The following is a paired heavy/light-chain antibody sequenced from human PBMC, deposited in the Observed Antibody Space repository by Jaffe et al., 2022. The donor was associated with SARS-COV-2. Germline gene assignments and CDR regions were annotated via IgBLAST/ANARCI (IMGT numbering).Light chain of an antibody. Sequence: DIVMTQSPLSLPVTPGEPASISCRSSQSLLRVNGYHYLDWYLQKPGQSPQLLIYLGSNRASGVPDRFSGSGSGTNFTLKISRVEAEDVGIYYCMQGLQTPRTFGPGTKVDIK. V-gene: IGKV2-28*01. CDR3: MQGLQTPRT. CDR1: QSLLRVNGYHY. J-gene: IGKJ3*01. CDR2: LGS.
Heavy chain of an antibody. CDR2: ISNSGSTT. CDR3: VRDRHPSNYYGLVG. Sequence: QVQLVESGGGLVKPGGSLRLSCAASGFIFSDYYMSWIRQAPGKGLEWLSYISNSGSTTDYADSVKGRVTISRDNAKNSLYLQMNSLRAEDTAVYYCVRDRHPSNYYGLVGWGQGTTVTVSS. V-gene: IGHV3-11*01. CDR1: GFIFSDYY. J-gene: IGHJ6*02.